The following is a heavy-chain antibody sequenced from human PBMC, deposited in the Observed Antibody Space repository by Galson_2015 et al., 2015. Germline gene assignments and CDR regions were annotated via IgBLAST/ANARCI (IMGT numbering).Heavy chain of an antibody. CDR1: GFTFSNHF. CDR3: ATWGASGAGYDY. J-gene: IGHJ4*02. D-gene: IGHD6-25*01. Sequence: SLRLSCAASGFTFSNHFMSWVRQAPGKGLEWVSNINRAGRQTDYVGSVKGRFTISRDGASLYLQMTSMRVEDTAMYYCATWGASGAGYDYWCQGPRVTVSS. V-gene: IGHV3-7*01. CDR2: INRAGRQT.